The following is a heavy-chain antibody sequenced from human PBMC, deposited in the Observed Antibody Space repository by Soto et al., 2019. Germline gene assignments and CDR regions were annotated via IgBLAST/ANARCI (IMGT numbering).Heavy chain of an antibody. V-gene: IGHV1-69*13. Sequence: SVKVSCKASGGTLSSYVISWVRQAPGQGLEWMGGIIPIFGTTTYGEKFQGRVTITADESTSTTYMELSSLKSEDTAVYYCVRDPRQDCSGETCYYSWGQGTLVTVSS. J-gene: IGHJ4*02. CDR2: IIPIFGTT. D-gene: IGHD2-15*01. CDR1: GGTLSSYV. CDR3: VRDPRQDCSGETCYYS.